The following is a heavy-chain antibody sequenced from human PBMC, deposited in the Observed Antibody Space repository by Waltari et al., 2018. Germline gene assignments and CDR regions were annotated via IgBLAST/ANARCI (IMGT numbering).Heavy chain of an antibody. D-gene: IGHD2-15*01. CDR3: ARCTGGSCYGFDY. CDR1: GMTFSGYA. CDR2: ISGGGTGT. J-gene: IGHJ4*02. Sequence: EVQLLESGGGLVQPGGSLRLSCAASGMTFSGYAMSWVRQAPGKGLEWVSFISGGGTGTYYGDSVKGRFTISRDNSKSTVYLQMNSLRAEDTAVYYCARCTGGSCYGFDYWGQGTLVTVSS. V-gene: IGHV3-23*03.